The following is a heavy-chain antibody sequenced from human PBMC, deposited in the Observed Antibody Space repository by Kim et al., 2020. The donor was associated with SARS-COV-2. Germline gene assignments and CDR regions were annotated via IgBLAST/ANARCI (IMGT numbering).Heavy chain of an antibody. V-gene: IGHV7-4-1*02. CDR2: INTNTGNP. CDR3: ARDPGVSTIFGVVIRNPNYYGMDV. J-gene: IGHJ6*02. Sequence: ASVKVSCKAXGYTFTSYAMNWVRQAPGQGLEWMGWINTNTGNPTYAQGFTGRFVFSLDTSVSTAYLQISSLKAEDTAVYYCARDPGVSTIFGVVIRNPNYYGMDVWGQGTTVTVSS. D-gene: IGHD3-3*01. CDR1: GYTFTSYA.